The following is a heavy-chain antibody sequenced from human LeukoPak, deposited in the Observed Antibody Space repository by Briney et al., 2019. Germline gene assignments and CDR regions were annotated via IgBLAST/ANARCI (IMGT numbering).Heavy chain of an antibody. CDR1: GYIFTSYW. Sequence: GEPLQISCKCSGYIFTSYWIGGVRQLPGKGLEWMGIIYPGDSDTRYSPSFQGQVTVSADKSISTAYLQWSSLKASDTAMYYCAAYSSSSGGTFDYWGQGTLVTVSS. D-gene: IGHD6-6*01. CDR3: AAYSSSSGGTFDY. CDR2: IYPGDSDT. J-gene: IGHJ4*02. V-gene: IGHV5-51*01.